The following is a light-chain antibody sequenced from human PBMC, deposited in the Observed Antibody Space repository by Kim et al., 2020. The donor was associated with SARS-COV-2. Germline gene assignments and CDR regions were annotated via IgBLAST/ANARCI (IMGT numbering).Light chain of an antibody. Sequence: DIQMTQSPSSLSASVGDRVTITCQASQDITNYLNWYQQKPGKAPKLLIYHSSNLEAGVPARFSGSGSETHFTFTISSLQPGDIATYDNQLYDKIPLTLEGGTKGDIK. J-gene: IGKJ4*01. CDR1: QDITNY. CDR2: HSS. V-gene: IGKV1-33*01. CDR3: QLYDKIPLT.